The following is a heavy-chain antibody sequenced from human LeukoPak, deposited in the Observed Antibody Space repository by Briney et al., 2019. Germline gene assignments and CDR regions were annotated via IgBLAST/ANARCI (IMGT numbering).Heavy chain of an antibody. CDR2: INTDGSTR. CDR1: GFTFSSYW. CDR3: ARDSTGSFDI. J-gene: IGHJ3*02. Sequence: GGSLRLSCAASGFTFSSYWMHWVRQAPGKGLVWVSQINTDGSTRRYADSVKGRFTISRDNAKNTVYLQMNSLRAEDTAVYYCARDSTGSFDIWGQGTMVTVSA. V-gene: IGHV3-74*01.